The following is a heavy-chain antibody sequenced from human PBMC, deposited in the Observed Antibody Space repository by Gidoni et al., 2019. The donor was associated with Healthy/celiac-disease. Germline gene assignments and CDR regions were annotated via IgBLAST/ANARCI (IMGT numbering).Heavy chain of an antibody. D-gene: IGHD3-16*01. J-gene: IGHJ4*02. CDR2: ISSSGSTI. CDR1: GFTFSSYE. Sequence: GGSLRLSCAASGFTFSSYEMNWVRQAPGKGLEWVSSISSSGSTIYYADSVKGRFTISRDNAKNSLYLQMNSLRAEDTAVYYCARNSLMIWGLSSWGQGTLVTVSS. CDR3: ARNSLMIWGLSS. V-gene: IGHV3-48*03.